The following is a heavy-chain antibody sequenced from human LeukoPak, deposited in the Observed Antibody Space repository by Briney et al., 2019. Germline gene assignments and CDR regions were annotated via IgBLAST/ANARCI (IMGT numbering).Heavy chain of an antibody. CDR3: ARVHYGSGSYFDY. CDR1: GFIVRSNY. V-gene: IGHV3-66*01. CDR2: IYSDDST. D-gene: IGHD3-10*01. Sequence: GGSLRLSCAASGFIVRSNYMSWVRQAPGQGLEWVSVIYSDDSTNYADSVKGRFTISRDNSRNTLYLQMNSLRAEDTAVHYCARVHYGSGSYFDYWGQGTLVTVSS. J-gene: IGHJ4*02.